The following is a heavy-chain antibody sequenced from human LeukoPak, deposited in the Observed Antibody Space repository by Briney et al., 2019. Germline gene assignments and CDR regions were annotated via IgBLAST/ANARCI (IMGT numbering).Heavy chain of an antibody. CDR2: ISYDGSNK. CDR3: ARDGDSSGYGANYFDY. CDR1: GFTFSSYA. J-gene: IGHJ4*02. Sequence: PGGSLRLSCAASGFTFSSYAMHWARQAPGKGLEWVAVISYDGSNKYYADSVKGRFTISRDNSKNTLYLQMNSLRAEDTAVYYCARDGDSSGYGANYFDYWGQGTLVTVSS. V-gene: IGHV3-30-3*01. D-gene: IGHD3-22*01.